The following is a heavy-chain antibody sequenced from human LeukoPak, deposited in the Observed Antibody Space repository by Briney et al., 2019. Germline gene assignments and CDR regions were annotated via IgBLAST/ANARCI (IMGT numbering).Heavy chain of an antibody. CDR2: INHSGST. CDR1: GGSFSGYY. D-gene: IGHD4-23*01. V-gene: IGHV4-34*01. CDR3: ARVVGYGGNSPFDY. Sequence: SETLSLTCAVYGGSFSGYYWNWIRQPPGKGLEWIGEINHSGSTNYNPSLKSRVTISVDTSKNQFSLKLSSVTAADTAVYYCARVVGYGGNSPFDYWGQGTLVTVSS. J-gene: IGHJ4*02.